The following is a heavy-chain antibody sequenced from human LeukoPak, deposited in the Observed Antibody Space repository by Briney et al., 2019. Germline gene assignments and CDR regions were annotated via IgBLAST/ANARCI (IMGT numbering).Heavy chain of an antibody. CDR2: INSDGSST. J-gene: IGHJ4*02. CDR1: GFTFSNYW. Sequence: GSLRLSCAASGFTFSNYWMAWVRQAPGKGLEWVSRINSDGSSTSYADSVKGRFTISRDNAKNTLYLQMNSLRAEDTAVYYCARARRDTAMYYDCWGQGTLVTVSS. D-gene: IGHD5-18*01. V-gene: IGHV3-74*01. CDR3: ARARRDTAMYYDC.